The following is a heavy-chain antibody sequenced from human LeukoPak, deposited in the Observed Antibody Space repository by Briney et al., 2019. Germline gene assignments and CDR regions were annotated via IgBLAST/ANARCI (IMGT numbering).Heavy chain of an antibody. CDR2: ISGSGGST. Sequence: PGGSLRLSCAASGFTVSSNYMSWVRQAPGKGLEWVSAISGSGGSTYYADSVKGRFTISRDNSKNTLYLQMNSLRAEDTAVYYCAKNPRYFDWLLLPADFDYWGQGTLVTVSS. CDR1: GFTVSSNY. V-gene: IGHV3-23*01. CDR3: AKNPRYFDWLLLPADFDY. D-gene: IGHD3-9*01. J-gene: IGHJ4*02.